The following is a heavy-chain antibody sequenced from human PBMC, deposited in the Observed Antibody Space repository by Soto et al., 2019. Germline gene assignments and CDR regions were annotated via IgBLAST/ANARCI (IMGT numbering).Heavy chain of an antibody. CDR2: IYYTGNT. D-gene: IGHD3-22*01. V-gene: IGHV4-39*01. J-gene: IGHJ4*02. CDR3: ERHSIWLLLSDY. Sequence: PSETLSLTCNVSGGYISNSNYYWGWIRQPPGKGLEWIGSIYYTGNTYYNPSLKSRATISVDTSKNQFSLKLDSVTAADTAVYFCERHSIWLLLSDYWGQGSLVTVSS. CDR1: GGYISNSNYY.